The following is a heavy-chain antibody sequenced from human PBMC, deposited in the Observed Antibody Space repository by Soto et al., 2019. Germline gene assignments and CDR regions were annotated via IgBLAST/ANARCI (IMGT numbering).Heavy chain of an antibody. D-gene: IGHD1-1*01. CDR1: GGSISSGDYY. CDR2: IYYSGST. Sequence: ASETLSLTCTVSGGSISSGDYYWSWIRQPPGKGLEWIGYIYYSGSTYYNPSLKSRVTISVDTSKNQFSLKLSSVTAADTAVYYCARGELERTPTGFDYWGQGTLVTVSS. CDR3: ARGELERTPTGFDY. J-gene: IGHJ4*02. V-gene: IGHV4-30-4*01.